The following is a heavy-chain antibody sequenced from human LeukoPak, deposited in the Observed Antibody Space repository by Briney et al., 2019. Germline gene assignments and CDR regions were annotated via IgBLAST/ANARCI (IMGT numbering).Heavy chain of an antibody. CDR1: GGSFSGYY. Sequence: PSETLSLTCAVYGGSFSGYYWSWIRQPPGKGLEWIGEINHSGSTNYNPSLKSRVTISVDTSKNQFSLKLSSVTAADTAVYYCARRELEWAGGLNVRGVGYYYGMDVWGQGTTVTVSS. CDR2: INHSGST. J-gene: IGHJ6*02. V-gene: IGHV4-34*01. D-gene: IGHD1-26*01. CDR3: ARRELEWAGGLNVRGVGYYYGMDV.